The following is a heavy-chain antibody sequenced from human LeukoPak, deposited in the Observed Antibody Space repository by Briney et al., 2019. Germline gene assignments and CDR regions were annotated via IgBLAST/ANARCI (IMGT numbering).Heavy chain of an antibody. D-gene: IGHD5-24*01. CDR3: ARNRDGYNSFDY. J-gene: IGHJ4*02. V-gene: IGHV4-31*03. CDR1: DGSINNGGYY. Sequence: SETLSLTCTVSDGSINNGGYYWSWIRQYPGKGLEWIGYIYYSGSSYYNPSLRSRVTISVDTSKNHFSLKLSSVTAADTAVYYCARNRDGYNSFDYWGQGTLVTVSS. CDR2: IYYSGSS.